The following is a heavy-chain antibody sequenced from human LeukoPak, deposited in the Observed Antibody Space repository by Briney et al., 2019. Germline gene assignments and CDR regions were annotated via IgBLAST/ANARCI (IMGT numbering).Heavy chain of an antibody. CDR1: GFTVSSNY. V-gene: IGHV3-53*01. Sequence: PGGSLRLSCAASGFTVSSNYMSWVCQAPGKGLEWVSVIYSGGSTYYADSVKGRFTISRDNSKNTLYLQMNSLRAEDTAVYYCAAKEVTYFDYWGQGTLVTVSS. J-gene: IGHJ4*02. CDR3: AAKEVTYFDY. CDR2: IYSGGST. D-gene: IGHD2-21*02.